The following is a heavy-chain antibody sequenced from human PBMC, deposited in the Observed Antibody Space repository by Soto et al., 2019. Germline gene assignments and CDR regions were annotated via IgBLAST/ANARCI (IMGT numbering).Heavy chain of an antibody. J-gene: IGHJ5*02. CDR2: IYHSGST. D-gene: IGHD2-2*01. CDR3: ARTYIVVPPRGGPGWFDP. Sequence: SETLSLTCAVSGYSISSGYYWGWIRQPPGKGLEWIGSIYHSGSTYYNPSLKSRVTISVDTSKNQFSLKLSSVTAADTAVHYCARTYIVVPPRGGPGWFDPWGQGTLVTVSS. CDR1: GYSISSGYY. V-gene: IGHV4-38-2*01.